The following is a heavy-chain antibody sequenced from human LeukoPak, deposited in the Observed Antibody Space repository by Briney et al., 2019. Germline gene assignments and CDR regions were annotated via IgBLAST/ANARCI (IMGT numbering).Heavy chain of an antibody. V-gene: IGHV3-7*01. CDR3: ARDLSPTRYYYYGMDV. CDR1: GFTFSSYW. CDR2: IKQDGSEK. J-gene: IGHJ6*02. Sequence: GGSLRPSCAASGFTFSSYWMSWVRQAPGKGLEWVANIKQDGSEKYYVDSVKGRFTISRDNAKNSLYLQMNSLRAEDTAVYYCARDLSPTRYYYYGMDVWGQGTTVTVSS.